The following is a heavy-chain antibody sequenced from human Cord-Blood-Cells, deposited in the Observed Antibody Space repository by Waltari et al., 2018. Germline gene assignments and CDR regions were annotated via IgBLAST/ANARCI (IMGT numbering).Heavy chain of an antibody. J-gene: IGHJ1*01. D-gene: IGHD1-1*01. CDR3: ARPRTGTEYFQH. CDR2: ISYDGSNK. Sequence: QVQLVESGGGVVQPGRSLRLSCAASGFTFSSYAMHWVRQAPGKGLGWVAVISYDGSNKYYADSVKGRFTISRDNSKNTLYLQMNSLRAEDTAVYYCARPRTGTEYFQHWGQGTLVTVSS. V-gene: IGHV3-30-3*01. CDR1: GFTFSSYA.